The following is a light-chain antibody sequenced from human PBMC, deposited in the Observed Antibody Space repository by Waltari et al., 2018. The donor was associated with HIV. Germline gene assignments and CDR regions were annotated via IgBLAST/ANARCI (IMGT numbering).Light chain of an antibody. CDR2: GAS. Sequence: EIVMTQSPATLSVSPGERATLSCRASQSVKNNLALYQQKPGQAPRILFYGASTRVTGIPARFSGSGSETEFTLTISSLQSEDFAVYYCQQYNNWPGTFGQGTKVEIE. J-gene: IGKJ1*01. V-gene: IGKV3-15*01. CDR3: QQYNNWPGT. CDR1: QSVKNN.